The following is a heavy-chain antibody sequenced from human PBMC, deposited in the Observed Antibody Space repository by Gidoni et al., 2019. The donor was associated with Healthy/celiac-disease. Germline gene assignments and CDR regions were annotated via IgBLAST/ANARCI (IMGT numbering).Heavy chain of an antibody. D-gene: IGHD6-19*01. CDR1: GFTFSSYA. V-gene: IGHV3-23*01. J-gene: IGHJ4*02. CDR2: ISGSGGST. CDR3: AKEIGGWYDDNFDY. Sequence: EVQLLESGGGLVQPGGSLRLSCAASGFTFSSYALRGVRQVPGKGLEWVSAISGSGGSTYYADSVKGRFTISRDNSKNTLYLQMNSLRAEDTAVYYCAKEIGGWYDDNFDYWGQGTLVTVSS.